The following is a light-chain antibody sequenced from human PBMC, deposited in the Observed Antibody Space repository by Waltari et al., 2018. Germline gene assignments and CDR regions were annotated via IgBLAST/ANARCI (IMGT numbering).Light chain of an antibody. CDR2: KAS. J-gene: IGKJ1*01. CDR3: LQYSSTPRT. CDR1: QSITSW. V-gene: IGKV1-12*01. Sequence: DIQMTQSPSSLSASVGDTVTITCRASQSITSWLAWYQQKPGKAPNLLIYKASSLQSGVPSRFSGSGSGTDFTLIISSLQPEDFATYYCLQYSSTPRTFGQGTKVEIK.